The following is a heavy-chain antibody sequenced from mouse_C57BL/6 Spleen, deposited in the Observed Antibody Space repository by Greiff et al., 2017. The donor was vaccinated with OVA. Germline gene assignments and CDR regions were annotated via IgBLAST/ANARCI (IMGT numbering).Heavy chain of an antibody. CDR3: ASLYYGYDYWYFDV. CDR2: ISSGSSTI. D-gene: IGHD2-2*01. Sequence: EVNVVESGGGLVKPGGSLKLSCAASGFTFSDYGMHWVRQAPEKGLEWVAYISSGSSTIYYADTVKGRFTISRDNAKNTLFLQMTSLRSEDTAMYYCASLYYGYDYWYFDVWGTGTTVTVSS. CDR1: GFTFSDYG. J-gene: IGHJ1*03. V-gene: IGHV5-17*01.